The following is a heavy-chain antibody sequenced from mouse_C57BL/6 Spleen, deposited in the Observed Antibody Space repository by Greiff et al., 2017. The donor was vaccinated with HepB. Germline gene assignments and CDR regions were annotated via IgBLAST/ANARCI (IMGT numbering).Heavy chain of an antibody. CDR2: ISDGGSYT. CDR1: GFTFSSYA. V-gene: IGHV5-4*01. Sequence: EVKLMESGGGLVKPGGSLKLSCAASGFTFSSYAMSWVRQTPEKRLEWVATISDGGSYTYYPDNVKGRFTISRDNAKNNLYLQLSHLKTEDTTMYYCARDIYYSNSAWFAYWGQVTLVTVSA. D-gene: IGHD2-5*01. CDR3: ARDIYYSNSAWFAY. J-gene: IGHJ3*01.